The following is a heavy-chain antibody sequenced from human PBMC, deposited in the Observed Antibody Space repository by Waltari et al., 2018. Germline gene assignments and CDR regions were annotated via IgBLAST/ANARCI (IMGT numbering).Heavy chain of an antibody. V-gene: IGHV3-7*01. CDR2: IKHDASWS. CDR1: GFTFSNSW. Sequence: EVQLVESGGGLVQPGGSLRLSCAASGFTFSNSWMDWVRQAPGKGLEWVANIKHDASWSHYVDSVKGRFTISRDNAQNLLYLQMNSLRAGDTAVYYCSVSLNYWGQGTLVTVSS. CDR3: SVSLNY. J-gene: IGHJ4*02.